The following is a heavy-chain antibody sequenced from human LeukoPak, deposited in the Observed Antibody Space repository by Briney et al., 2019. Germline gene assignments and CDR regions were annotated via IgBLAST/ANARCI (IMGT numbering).Heavy chain of an antibody. CDR1: GLTFSNYW. CDR2: ISSSSSTI. D-gene: IGHD4-17*01. Sequence: GGSLRLSCAASGLTFSNYWMDWVRQAPGKGLEWASYISSSSSTIYYADSVKGRFTISRDNAKNSLYLQMNSLRAEDTAVYYCARVATVTTWDYWGQGTLVTVSS. CDR3: ARVATVTTWDY. V-gene: IGHV3-48*01. J-gene: IGHJ4*02.